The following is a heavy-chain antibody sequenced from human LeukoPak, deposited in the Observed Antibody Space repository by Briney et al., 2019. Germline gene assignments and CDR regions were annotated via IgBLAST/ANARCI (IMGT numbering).Heavy chain of an antibody. CDR1: GYSISSGYY. J-gene: IGHJ5*02. CDR2: IYHSGST. D-gene: IGHD3-10*01. Sequence: SETLSLTCAVSGYSISSGYYWGWIRQRPGKGLEWIGSIYHSGSTYYNPSLKSRVTISVDTSKNQFSLKLSSMTAADTAVYYCASRYGSGSYSSWFDPWGQGTLVTVSS. V-gene: IGHV4-38-2*01. CDR3: ASRYGSGSYSSWFDP.